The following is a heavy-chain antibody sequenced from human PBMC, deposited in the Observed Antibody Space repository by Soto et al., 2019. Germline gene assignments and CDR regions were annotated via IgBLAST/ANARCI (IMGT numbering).Heavy chain of an antibody. J-gene: IGHJ5*02. CDR2: MNPNSGNT. V-gene: IGHV1-8*01. CDR1: GYTFTSYD. Sequence: ASVKVSCKASGYTFTSYDINWVRQASGQGLEWMGWMNPNSGNTGYAQKFQGRVTMTRNTSISTAYMELSSLRSEDTAVYYCARTSMILTGYTSHNWFDPWGQGTLVTVSS. D-gene: IGHD3-9*01. CDR3: ARTSMILTGYTSHNWFDP.